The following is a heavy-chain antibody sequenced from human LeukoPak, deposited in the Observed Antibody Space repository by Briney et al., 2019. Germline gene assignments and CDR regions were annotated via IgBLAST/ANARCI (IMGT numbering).Heavy chain of an antibody. Sequence: PGGSLRLSCAASGFTFSSYGMHWVRQAPGKGLEWVAVISYDGSNKYYADSVKGRFTISRDNSKNTLDLQMNSLRAEDTAVYYCAKDELRFLEWLLSRMDVWGQGTTVTVSS. D-gene: IGHD3-3*01. CDR2: ISYDGSNK. CDR1: GFTFSSYG. V-gene: IGHV3-30*18. CDR3: AKDELRFLEWLLSRMDV. J-gene: IGHJ6*02.